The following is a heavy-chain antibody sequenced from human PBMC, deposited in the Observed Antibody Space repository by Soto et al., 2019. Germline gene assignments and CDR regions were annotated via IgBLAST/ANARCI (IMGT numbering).Heavy chain of an antibody. Sequence: GGSLRLSCAASGFTVSSNYMSWVRQAPGKGLEWVSVIYSGGSTYYADSVKGRFTISRDNSKNTLYLQMNSLRAEDTAVYYCARVVKYYYDSIPYGMDVWGQGTTVTVSS. CDR2: IYSGGST. J-gene: IGHJ6*02. D-gene: IGHD3-22*01. V-gene: IGHV3-53*01. CDR3: ARVVKYYYDSIPYGMDV. CDR1: GFTVSSNY.